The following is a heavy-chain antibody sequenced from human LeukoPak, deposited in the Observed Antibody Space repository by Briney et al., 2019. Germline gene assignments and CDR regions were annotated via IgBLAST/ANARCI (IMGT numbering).Heavy chain of an antibody. V-gene: IGHV1-2*02. D-gene: IGHD3-10*01. J-gene: IGHJ5*02. CDR3: ARDLFRYYYGSGSSLNWFDP. Sequence: GASVKVSCKASGYTFTGYYMHWVRQAPGQGLEWMGWINPNSGGTNYAQKFQGRVTMTRDTSISTAYMELRSLRSDDTAVYYCARDLFRYYYGSGSSLNWFDPWGQGTLVTVSS. CDR2: INPNSGGT. CDR1: GYTFTGYY.